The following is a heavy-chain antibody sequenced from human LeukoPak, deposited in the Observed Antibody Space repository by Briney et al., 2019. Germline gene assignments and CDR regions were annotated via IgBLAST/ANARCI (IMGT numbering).Heavy chain of an antibody. CDR2: VDPEDGET. CDR3: ATLTIVVVPAAIIDY. D-gene: IGHD2-2*01. Sequence: ASVKISCKVSRYTFTDYYMHWVQQAPGKGPEWMGLVDPEDGETIYAEKFQGRVTITADTSTDTAYMELSSLRSEDTAVYYCATLTIVVVPAAIIDYWGQGTLVTVSS. V-gene: IGHV1-69-2*01. J-gene: IGHJ4*02. CDR1: RYTFTDYY.